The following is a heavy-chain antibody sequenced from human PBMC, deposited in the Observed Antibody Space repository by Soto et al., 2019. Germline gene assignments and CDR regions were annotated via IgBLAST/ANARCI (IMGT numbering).Heavy chain of an antibody. J-gene: IGHJ4*02. CDR3: ARGSEGGGRLFGF. CDR1: GYTFSSFP. Sequence: QVQLLQSGAEVKKPGASVKLACRASGYTFSSFPIHWLRQAPGQRLEWLGWINAGTGNTRYSKKCEGRVTIIRNASVYTAYIELTSLGFEDTAVYYCARGSEGGGRLFGFWGQGSLVTVSS. V-gene: IGHV1-3*01. D-gene: IGHD2-15*01. CDR2: INAGTGNT.